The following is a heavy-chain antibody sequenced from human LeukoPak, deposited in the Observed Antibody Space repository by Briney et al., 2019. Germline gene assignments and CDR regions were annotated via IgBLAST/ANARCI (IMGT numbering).Heavy chain of an antibody. CDR2: VSRSGRGT. Sequence: GGSLRLSCATSGFSISSYAMSWVRQAPGKGLEWVAIVSRSGRGTYYADSVKDRFTVSRDNSKNTLYLQMNSLRAEDTAVYYCAKTLHYGHYGKFDYWGQGTLVTVSS. V-gene: IGHV3-23*01. J-gene: IGHJ4*02. D-gene: IGHD4-17*01. CDR3: AKTLHYGHYGKFDY. CDR1: GFSISSYA.